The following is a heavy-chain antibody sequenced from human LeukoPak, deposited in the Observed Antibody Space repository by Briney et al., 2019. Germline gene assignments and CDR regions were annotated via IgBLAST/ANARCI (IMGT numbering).Heavy chain of an antibody. CDR1: GFTFTNYA. CDR2: IATGSSRI. V-gene: IGHV3-48*01. J-gene: IGHJ4*01. Sequence: GGSLRLSCAASGFTFTNYAMNWVRQAPGKGLEWVSYIATGSSRIEYAGSVKGRFTISRDNAKNSLSLQMNSLRAEDTAVYYCARDSFDYWGHGTLVTVSS. CDR3: ARDSFDY.